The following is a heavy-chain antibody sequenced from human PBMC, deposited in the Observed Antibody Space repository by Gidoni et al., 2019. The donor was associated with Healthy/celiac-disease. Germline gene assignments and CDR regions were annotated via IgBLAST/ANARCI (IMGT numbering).Heavy chain of an antibody. D-gene: IGHD4-4*01. J-gene: IGHJ4*02. Sequence: QVQLQESGPGLVKPSQTLSLPCTVPGGSISSGGYYWSWIRQHPGKGLEWIGYIYYSGSTYYNPYLKSRVTISVDTSKNQFSLKLSSVTAADTAVYYCAREGGDDYSNYFDYWGQGTLVTVSS. CDR3: AREGGDDYSNYFDY. CDR2: IYYSGST. CDR1: GGSISSGGYY. V-gene: IGHV4-31*03.